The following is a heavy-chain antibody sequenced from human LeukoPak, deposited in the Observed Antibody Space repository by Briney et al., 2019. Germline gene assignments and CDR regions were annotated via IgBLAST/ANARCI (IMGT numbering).Heavy chain of an antibody. CDR2: ISSSSSTI. Sequence: PGGSLRLSCAASGFTFSSYSMNWVRQAPGKGLEWVSYISSSSSTIYYADSVKGRFTISRDNAKNSLYLQMNSLRAEDTAVYYCALLLYPAYYYYGMDVWGQGTTATVSS. D-gene: IGHD2-15*01. CDR1: GFTFSSYS. J-gene: IGHJ6*02. CDR3: ALLLYPAYYYYGMDV. V-gene: IGHV3-48*01.